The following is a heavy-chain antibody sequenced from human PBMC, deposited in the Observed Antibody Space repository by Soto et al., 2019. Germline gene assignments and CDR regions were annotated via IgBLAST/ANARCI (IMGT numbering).Heavy chain of an antibody. J-gene: IGHJ4*02. D-gene: IGHD6-19*01. V-gene: IGHV3-33*01. CDR3: ARDRTSGWFEGYYFDY. CDR1: GFTFSSYG. CDR2: ILYDGDNK. Sequence: VESLRLSCAASGFTFSSYGMHWVRQAPGKGLEWVAVILYDGDNKYYEDSVKGRFTISRDNSKNTLYLQMNSLRAEDTAVYYCARDRTSGWFEGYYFDYWGQGTLVTVSS.